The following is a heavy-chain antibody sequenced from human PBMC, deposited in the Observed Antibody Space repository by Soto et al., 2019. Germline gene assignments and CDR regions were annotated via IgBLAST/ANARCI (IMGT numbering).Heavy chain of an antibody. CDR1: GFTFSRYW. V-gene: IGHV3-74*01. D-gene: IGHD3-16*01. Sequence: GGSLRLSCATSGFTFSRYWIHWVRQVPGEGLVWVARINGEGTHTDYAESVRGRFTISRDFAQNKVFLQMNSLKDENTAVYFCTRLGFVGEGDFWGQGIQVTVS. CDR2: INGEGTHT. J-gene: IGHJ4*02. CDR3: TRLGFVGEGDF.